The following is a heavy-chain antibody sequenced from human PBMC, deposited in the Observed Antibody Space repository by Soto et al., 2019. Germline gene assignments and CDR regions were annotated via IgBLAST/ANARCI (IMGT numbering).Heavy chain of an antibody. V-gene: IGHV1-69*08. CDR2: IIPILGIA. D-gene: IGHD2-21*02. Sequence: QVQLVQSGAEVKKPGSSVKVSCKASGGTFSSYTISWVRQAPGQGLEWMGRIIPILGIANYEEKFQGRFTITADKSTSTAYMELSSLRSEDTAVYYCARDRGDGGNSYWGQGTLVTVSS. CDR1: GGTFSSYT. J-gene: IGHJ4*02. CDR3: ARDRGDGGNSY.